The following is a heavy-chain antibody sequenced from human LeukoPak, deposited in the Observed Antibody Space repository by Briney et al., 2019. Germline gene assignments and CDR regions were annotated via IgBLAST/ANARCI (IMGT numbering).Heavy chain of an antibody. J-gene: IGHJ3*02. Sequence: GGSLRLSCAASGFMFSSYSMHWVRQAPGKGLEWVAFIQYDGSYNYSTDSVKGRFTISRDNSKNTLYLQMSSLRADDTAVYYCARVREQQLKDAFDIWGQGTMVTVSS. V-gene: IGHV3-30*02. CDR2: IQYDGSYN. CDR3: ARVREQQLKDAFDI. CDR1: GFMFSSYS. D-gene: IGHD6-13*01.